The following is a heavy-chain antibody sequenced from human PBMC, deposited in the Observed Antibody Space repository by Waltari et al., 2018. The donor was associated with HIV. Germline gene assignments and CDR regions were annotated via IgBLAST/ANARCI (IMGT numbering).Heavy chain of an antibody. V-gene: IGHV4-59*01. CDR1: GGSISSYY. CDR3: ARGRTYYDCWSGYYTGYDAFDI. D-gene: IGHD3-3*01. J-gene: IGHJ3*02. Sequence: QVQLQESGPGLVKPSETLSLTCTVSGGSISSYYWSWIRQPPGKGLAWIGYIYYSWSTNYNPSLKSRVTISVDTSKNQFSLKLGSVTAAVTAVYYCARGRTYYDCWSGYYTGYDAFDIWGQGTMVTVAS. CDR2: IYYSWST.